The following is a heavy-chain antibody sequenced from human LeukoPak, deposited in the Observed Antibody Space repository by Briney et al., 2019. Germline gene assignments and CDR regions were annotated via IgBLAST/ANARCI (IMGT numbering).Heavy chain of an antibody. Sequence: SETLSLTCTVSGGSISTSGSYWAWIRQPPGKDLEWIGRMYHSGSTYNNPSLKSRITISLDTSKSQFTLKLNSVTAADTAVYYCARLLSPAHTLFGVVWFDPRGPGTLVTVSS. V-gene: IGHV4-39*01. CDR2: MYHSGST. D-gene: IGHD3-3*01. J-gene: IGHJ5*02. CDR1: GGSISTSGSY. CDR3: ARLLSPAHTLFGVVWFDP.